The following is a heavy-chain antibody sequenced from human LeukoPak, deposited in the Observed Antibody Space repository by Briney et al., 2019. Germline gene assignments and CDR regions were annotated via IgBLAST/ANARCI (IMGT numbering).Heavy chain of an antibody. J-gene: IGHJ3*02. Sequence: ASVKVSCKVSGYTLTELSMHWVRQAPGKGLEWMGGFDPEDGETIYAQKFQGRVTMTEDTSTDTAYMELSSLRSEDTAVYYCATVRMESYSSGWFGAFDIWGQGTMVTVSS. V-gene: IGHV1-24*01. D-gene: IGHD6-19*01. CDR3: ATVRMESYSSGWFGAFDI. CDR1: GYTLTELS. CDR2: FDPEDGET.